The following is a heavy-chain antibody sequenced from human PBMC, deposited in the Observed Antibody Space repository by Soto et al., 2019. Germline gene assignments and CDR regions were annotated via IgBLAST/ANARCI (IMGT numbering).Heavy chain of an antibody. V-gene: IGHV3-74*01. D-gene: IGHD6-13*01. CDR1: GFVFTNFW. J-gene: IGHJ4*02. Sequence: GSLRLSCKASGFVFTNFWMHWVRHVPGKGLVWVARIDTSGHSTNYAESVKGRFTISRDNAKNTVSLQMNSLRVEDTGVYYCAKDSWYFDLWSQGSQVTSPQ. CDR3: AKDSWYFDL. CDR2: IDTSGHST.